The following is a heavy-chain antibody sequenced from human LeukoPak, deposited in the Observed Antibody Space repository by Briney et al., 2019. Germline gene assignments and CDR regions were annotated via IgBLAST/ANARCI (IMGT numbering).Heavy chain of an antibody. CDR1: GYTFISYY. CDR2: INPSGGST. V-gene: IGHV1-46*01. D-gene: IGHD3-10*01. J-gene: IGHJ5*02. CDR3: ARGLYGSGSYSWFDP. Sequence: ASVKVSCKASGYTFISYYMHWVRQAPGQGLEWMGIINPSGGSTSYAQKFQGRVTMTRDTSTSTVYMELSSLRSEDTAVYYCARGLYGSGSYSWFDPWGQGTLVTVSS.